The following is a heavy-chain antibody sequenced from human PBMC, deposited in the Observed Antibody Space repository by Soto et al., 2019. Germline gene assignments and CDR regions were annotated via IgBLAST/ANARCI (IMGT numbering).Heavy chain of an antibody. CDR2: ISYDGSNK. CDR3: AKEVTTYVIDAFDI. J-gene: IGHJ3*02. CDR1: GFTFSSYG. Sequence: GGSLRLSCAASGFTFSSYGMHWVRQAPGKGLEWVAVISYDGSNKYYADSVKGRFTISRDNSKNTLYLQMNSLRAEDTAVYYCAKEVTTYVIDAFDIWGQGTMVTVSS. D-gene: IGHD4-17*01. V-gene: IGHV3-30*18.